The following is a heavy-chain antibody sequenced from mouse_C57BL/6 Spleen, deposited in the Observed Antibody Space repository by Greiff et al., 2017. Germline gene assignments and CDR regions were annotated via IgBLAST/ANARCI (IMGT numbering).Heavy chain of an antibody. CDR2: IDPADGAP. CDR3: TGLLHYYAMDY. D-gene: IGHD1-1*02. V-gene: IGHV14-1*01. CDR1: GFNTKDYY. J-gene: IGHJ4*01. Sequence: VQLQQSGAELVRPGASVKLSCTASGFNTKDYYTHWVKQRPEQGLEWIGRIDPADGAPEYAPKFKGKATMTADTSSNTAYLQHSSPTAEDTAVYCCTGLLHYYAMDYWGQGTSVTVSS.